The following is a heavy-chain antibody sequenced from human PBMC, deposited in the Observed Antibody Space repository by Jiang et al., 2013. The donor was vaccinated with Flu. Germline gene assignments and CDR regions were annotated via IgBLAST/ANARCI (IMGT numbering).Heavy chain of an antibody. CDR1: GFNFGNYW. CDR3: VRGPD. J-gene: IGHJ4*02. V-gene: IGHV3-74*01. CDR2: ISSDGTIT. Sequence: QLVESGGGLVXPGGSLRLSCAASGFNFGNYWMNWVRQVPGEGPKWVSRISSDGTITDYVDSVKGRFTISRDNADNTVSLQMDSLRVEDTAVYYCVRGPDWGQGTLVTVSS.